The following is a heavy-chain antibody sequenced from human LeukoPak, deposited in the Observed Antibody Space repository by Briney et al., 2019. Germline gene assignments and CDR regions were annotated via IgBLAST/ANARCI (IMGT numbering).Heavy chain of an antibody. CDR3: ARVSSSSWYDAFDI. J-gene: IGHJ3*02. V-gene: IGHV3-13*01. D-gene: IGHD6-13*01. Sequence: GGSLRLSCAASGFTFSSYDMHWVRQATGKGLEWVSAIGTAGDTYYPGSVKGRFTISRDNAKNSLYLQMNSLRAEDTAVYYCARVSSSSWYDAFDIWGQGTMVTVSS. CDR1: GFTFSSYD. CDR2: IGTAGDT.